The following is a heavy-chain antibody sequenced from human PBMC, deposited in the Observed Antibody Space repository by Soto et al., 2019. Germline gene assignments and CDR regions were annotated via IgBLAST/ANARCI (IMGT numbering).Heavy chain of an antibody. CDR2: IIPMFDTA. J-gene: IGHJ3*01. CDR1: GGTFGRNA. D-gene: IGHD6-19*01. CDR3: ARPQGSGWRFNALDF. V-gene: IGHV1-69*01. Sequence: QVVLVQSGAEVKNPGSSVKVSCKASGGTFGRNAINWVRQAPGQGFEWMGGIIPMFDTANHAQKFRDRIMITADESMNTAYLELKDLRSEDTAIYYCARPQGSGWRFNALDFWGQGTMVTVSS.